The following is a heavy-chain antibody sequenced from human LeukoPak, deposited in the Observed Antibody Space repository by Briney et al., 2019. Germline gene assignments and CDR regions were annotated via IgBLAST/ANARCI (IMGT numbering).Heavy chain of an antibody. CDR3: AKDGGNYYYYMDV. J-gene: IGHJ6*03. D-gene: IGHD3-16*01. Sequence: GGSLRLSCAASGFTFSDYYMSWIRQAPGKGLEWVAVIWYDGSNKYYADSVKGRFTISRDNSKNTLYLQMNSLRAEDTAVYYCAKDGGNYYYYMDVWGKGTTVTVSS. V-gene: IGHV3-33*06. CDR2: IWYDGSNK. CDR1: GFTFSDYY.